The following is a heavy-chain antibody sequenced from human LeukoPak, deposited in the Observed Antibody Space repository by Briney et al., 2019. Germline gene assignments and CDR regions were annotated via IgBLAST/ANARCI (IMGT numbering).Heavy chain of an antibody. V-gene: IGHV3-48*01. J-gene: IGHJ4*02. CDR2: ITNSGNSK. D-gene: IGHD5-18*01. CDR1: EFTFSSYS. Sequence: GGSLRLSCAASEFTFSSYSMNWVRQAPGKGLEWVSYITNSGNSKSYADSVKGRFTISRDNTKNSLYLQMNGLRAEDTAVYYCARERVDNVDTAMVNYFDYWGQGTLVTVSS. CDR3: ARERVDNVDTAMVNYFDY.